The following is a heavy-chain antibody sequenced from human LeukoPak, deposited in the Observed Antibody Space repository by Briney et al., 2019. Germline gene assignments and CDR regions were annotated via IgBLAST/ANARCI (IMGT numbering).Heavy chain of an antibody. V-gene: IGHV4-59*08. Sequence: PSETLSLTCTVSGGSISSYYWSWIRQPPGKGLEWIGYIYYSGSTNYNPSLKSRVTISVDTSKNQFSLKLSSMTAADTAVYYCARHMVRGVINYYYYGMDVWGQGTTVTVSS. CDR2: IYYSGST. CDR1: GGSISSYY. D-gene: IGHD3-10*01. CDR3: ARHMVRGVINYYYYGMDV. J-gene: IGHJ6*02.